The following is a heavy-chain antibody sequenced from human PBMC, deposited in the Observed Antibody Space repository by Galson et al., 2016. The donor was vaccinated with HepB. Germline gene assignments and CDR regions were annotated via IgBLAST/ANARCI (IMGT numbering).Heavy chain of an antibody. D-gene: IGHD3-10*01. CDR2: ISGIGANT. J-gene: IGHJ4*02. CDR3: AARYGEFLMVFDY. CDR1: GFIFNSHA. V-gene: IGHV3-23*01. Sequence: SLRLSCAGSGFIFNSHAMSWVRQAPGKRLELVSAISGIGANTYHADFVKGRFTISRDNSKNTMYLQMNSLRVEDTAVYYCAARYGEFLMVFDYWGQGTLVTVSS.